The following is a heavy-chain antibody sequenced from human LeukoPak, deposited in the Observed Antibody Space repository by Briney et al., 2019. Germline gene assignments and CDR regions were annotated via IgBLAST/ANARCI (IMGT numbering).Heavy chain of an antibody. CDR3: ARDRIVVVPAAPHDYYYYGMDV. D-gene: IGHD2-2*01. CDR1: GGTFSSYA. V-gene: IGHV1-69*13. J-gene: IGHJ6*02. CDR2: IIPIFGTA. Sequence: SVKVSCKASGGTFSSYAISWVRQAPGQGLEWMGGIIPIFGTANYTQKFQGRVTITADESTSTAYMELSSLRSEDTAVYYCARDRIVVVPAAPHDYYYYGMDVWGQGTTVTVSS.